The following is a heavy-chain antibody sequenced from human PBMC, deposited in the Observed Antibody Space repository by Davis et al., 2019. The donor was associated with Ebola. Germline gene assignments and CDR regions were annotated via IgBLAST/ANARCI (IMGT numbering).Heavy chain of an antibody. D-gene: IGHD2-15*01. CDR3: AKDRFPSGGSSFSSWFDP. V-gene: IGHV3-48*01. J-gene: IGHJ5*02. Sequence: PGGSLRLSCAASGFTFSSYSMNWVRQAPGKGLEWVSYISSSSSTIYYADSVKGRFTISRDNSKNTLYLQMNSLRAEDTAVYYCAKDRFPSGGSSFSSWFDPWGQGTLVTVSS. CDR2: ISSSSSTI. CDR1: GFTFSSYS.